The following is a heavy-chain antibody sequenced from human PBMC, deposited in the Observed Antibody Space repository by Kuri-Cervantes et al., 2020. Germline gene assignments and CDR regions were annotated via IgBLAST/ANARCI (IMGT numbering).Heavy chain of an antibody. V-gene: IGHV3-30*03. J-gene: IGHJ4*02. CDR3: ARVRLVRVVWGNFDY. D-gene: IGHD6-19*01. Sequence: GGSLRLSCAASGFTFSDYYMSWVRQAPGKGLEWVAVISYDGSNKYYADSVKGRFTISRDNSKNTLYLQMNSLRAEDTAVYYCARVRLVRVVWGNFDYWGQGTLVTVSS. CDR2: ISYDGSNK. CDR1: GFTFSDYY.